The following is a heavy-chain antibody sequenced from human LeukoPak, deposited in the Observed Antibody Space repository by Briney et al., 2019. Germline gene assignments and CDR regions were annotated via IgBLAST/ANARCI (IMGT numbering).Heavy chain of an antibody. J-gene: IGHJ4*02. CDR3: RGSGYQY. CDR1: GFTFSGSA. CDR2: IRSKTNNYAT. Sequence: GESLKISCAASGFTFSGSAMHWVRQASGKGLEWVGRIRSKTNNYATAYAASVKGRFTISRDDSKNTAYLQMNSLKTEDTAVYYCRGSGYQYWGQGTLVTVSS. V-gene: IGHV3-73*01. D-gene: IGHD3-22*01.